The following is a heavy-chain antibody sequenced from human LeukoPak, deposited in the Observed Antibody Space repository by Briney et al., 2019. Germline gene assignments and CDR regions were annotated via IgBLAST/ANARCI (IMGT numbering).Heavy chain of an antibody. J-gene: IGHJ4*02. D-gene: IGHD5-24*01. Sequence: ASVMVSCKASGYTLTDHHVTWVRQAPGQGPEWVAWFKSKNRGVAYAQEFQGRVTMTRDTSTNTAYMELSSLRFDDTAIYYCARDPVDGYSHFDYWGQGTLVTVSS. CDR1: GYTLTDHH. CDR2: FKSKNRGV. CDR3: ARDPVDGYSHFDY. V-gene: IGHV1-2*02.